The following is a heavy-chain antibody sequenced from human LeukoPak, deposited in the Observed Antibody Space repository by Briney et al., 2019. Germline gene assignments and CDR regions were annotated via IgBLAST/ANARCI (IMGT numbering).Heavy chain of an antibody. CDR2: ITSDGSST. V-gene: IGHV3-74*01. CDR1: GFTFSSYW. J-gene: IGHJ6*03. D-gene: IGHD6-13*01. Sequence: GGSLRLSCAASGFTFSSYWMHWVRQAPGKGLVWVSRITSDGSSTSYADSVKGRFTISRDNSKNTLYLQMNSLRAEDTAVYYCARGEAAALDFYYYYMDVWGKGTRSPSP. CDR3: ARGEAAALDFYYYYMDV.